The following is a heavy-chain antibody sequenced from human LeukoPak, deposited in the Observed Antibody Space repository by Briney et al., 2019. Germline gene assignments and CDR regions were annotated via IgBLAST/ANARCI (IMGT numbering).Heavy chain of an antibody. J-gene: IGHJ3*02. CDR2: IYHSGST. Sequence: SETLSPTCAVSGGSISSGGYSWSWIRQPPGKGLEWIGYIYHSGSTYYNPSLKSRVTISVDRSKNQFSLKLSSVTAADTAVYYCARILGDYYDSKYAFDIWGQGTMVTVSS. V-gene: IGHV4-30-2*01. D-gene: IGHD3-22*01. CDR3: ARILGDYYDSKYAFDI. CDR1: GGSISSGGYS.